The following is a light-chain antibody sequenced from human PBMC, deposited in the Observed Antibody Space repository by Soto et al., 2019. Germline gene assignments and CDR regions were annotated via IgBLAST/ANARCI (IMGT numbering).Light chain of an antibody. J-gene: IGLJ1*01. CDR3: CSYAGGSAYV. CDR1: RSDVGNFNL. CDR2: EAN. V-gene: IGLV2-23*01. Sequence: QSVLTQPASVSGSPGQSITISCTGTRSDVGNFNLVSWYQQHPGKAPKLIIYEANQRPSGVSSRFSGSKSGNTASLTISGLRSEDEADYHCCSYAGGSAYVFGTGTKLTVL.